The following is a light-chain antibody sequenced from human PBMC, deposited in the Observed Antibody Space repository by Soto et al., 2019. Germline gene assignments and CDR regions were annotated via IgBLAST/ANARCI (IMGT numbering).Light chain of an antibody. CDR2: DTS. CDR1: QSVNQK. CDR3: QQYSNWPPIT. J-gene: IGKJ5*01. Sequence: EIVLTQSPATLSVSPGERATLSCRASQSVNQKLGWYQQKPGQAPRLLIYDTSTRATGIPARFSGSGSGTEFTLTISSLQSEDFAVYYCQQYSNWPPITFVQGTRLEIK. V-gene: IGKV3-15*01.